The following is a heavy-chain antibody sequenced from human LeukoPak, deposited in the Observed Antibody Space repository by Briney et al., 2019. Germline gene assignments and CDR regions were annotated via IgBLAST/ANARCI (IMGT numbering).Heavy chain of an antibody. CDR1: GGSISSSSYY. V-gene: IGHV4-61*05. J-gene: IGHJ4*02. Sequence: SETLSLTCTVSGGSISSSSYYWGWIRQPPGRGLEWIGYIYYSGSTNYNPSLKSRVTISVDTSKNQFSLKLSSVTAADTAVYYCARAPPRRCPGNDCYPIFDYWGQGTLVTVSS. D-gene: IGHD2-21*02. CDR2: IYYSGST. CDR3: ARAPPRRCPGNDCYPIFDY.